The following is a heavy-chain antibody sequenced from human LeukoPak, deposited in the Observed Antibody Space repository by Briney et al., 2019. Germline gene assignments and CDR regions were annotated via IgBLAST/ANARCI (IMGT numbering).Heavy chain of an antibody. Sequence: GGSLRLSCEASGFSFSNYGMHWVRQAPGKGLEWVAFIRLDGSDQRYAESVKGRFIISRDNSKNTLYLQMNSLRPEDAGVFYCAKDQCSNTRCYGSPGYWGQGTLVTLCS. CDR3: AKDQCSNTRCYGSPGY. CDR1: GFSFSNYG. D-gene: IGHD2-2*01. CDR2: IRLDGSDQ. V-gene: IGHV3-30*02. J-gene: IGHJ4*02.